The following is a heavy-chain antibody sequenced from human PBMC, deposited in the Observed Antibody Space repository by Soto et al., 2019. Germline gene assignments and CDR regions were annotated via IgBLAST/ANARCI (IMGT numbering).Heavy chain of an antibody. Sequence: GGSLRLSCAGSGFIFSSHNMNWVRQAPGKGLEWVSSITGSSSYIFYADSVKGRFTISRDNAKNTVYLQVNSLRAEDTGVYYCARLVASETGYGMDVWGQGTTVTVSS. CDR3: ARLVASETGYGMDV. CDR2: ITGSSSYI. D-gene: IGHD3-9*01. CDR1: GFIFSSHN. J-gene: IGHJ6*02. V-gene: IGHV3-21*06.